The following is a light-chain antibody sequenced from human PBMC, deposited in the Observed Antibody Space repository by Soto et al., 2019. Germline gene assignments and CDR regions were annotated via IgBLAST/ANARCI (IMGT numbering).Light chain of an antibody. CDR2: AAS. CDR3: QQAISFPIT. Sequence: IQMSQSPSSVSASIGDRVSITFRASQGISTYLCWYQQKPGKAPKLLIYAASSLQTGVPSRFSGSGSGTDFTLTISSLQPEDFGTYYCQQAISFPITFGQGTRLEI. V-gene: IGKV1-12*01. CDR1: QGISTY. J-gene: IGKJ5*01.